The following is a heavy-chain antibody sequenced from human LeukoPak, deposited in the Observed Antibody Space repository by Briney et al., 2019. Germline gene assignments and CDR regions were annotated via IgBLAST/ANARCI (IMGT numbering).Heavy chain of an antibody. V-gene: IGHV4-4*07. D-gene: IGHD2-2*01. CDR1: NGSIGSYY. CDR3: ARERARDDFVVVPAALDF. J-gene: IGHJ4*02. Sequence: SETLSLTCTVSNGSIGSYYWTWIRQPAGKGLEWIGRIHRTGSTNYNPSLTSRVIMSVDTSKNQFSLRLTSLTAADTAVYYCARERARDDFVVVPAALDFWGLGTLVTVSS. CDR2: IHRTGST.